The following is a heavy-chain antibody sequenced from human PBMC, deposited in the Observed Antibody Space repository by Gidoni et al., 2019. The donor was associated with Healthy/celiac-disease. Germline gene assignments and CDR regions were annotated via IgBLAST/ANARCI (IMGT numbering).Heavy chain of an antibody. CDR3: AGADTAMALWYFDY. J-gene: IGHJ4*02. CDR2: ISSSGSTI. Sequence: EVQLVESGGGLVQPGGSLRLSCAASGFTFSSYEMNWVRQAPGKGLEWVSYISSSGSTIYYADSVKGRFTISRDNAKNSLYLQMNSLRAEDTAVYYCAGADTAMALWYFDYWGQGTLVTVSS. CDR1: GFTFSSYE. V-gene: IGHV3-48*03. D-gene: IGHD5-18*01.